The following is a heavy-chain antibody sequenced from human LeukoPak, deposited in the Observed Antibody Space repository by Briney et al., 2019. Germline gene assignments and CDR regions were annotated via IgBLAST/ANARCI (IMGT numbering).Heavy chain of an antibody. J-gene: IGHJ4*02. Sequence: GGSLRLSCAASGFTFSSYWMSWVRQAPGKGLEWVSAISGSGGSTYYADSVKGRFTISRDNSKNTLYLQMNSLRAEDTAVYYCAKDLGGYSYGFDYWGQGTLVTVSS. CDR2: ISGSGGST. V-gene: IGHV3-23*01. CDR1: GFTFSSYW. CDR3: AKDLGGYSYGFDY. D-gene: IGHD5-18*01.